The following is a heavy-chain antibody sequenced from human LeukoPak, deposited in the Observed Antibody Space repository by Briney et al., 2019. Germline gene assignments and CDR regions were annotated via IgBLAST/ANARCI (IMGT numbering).Heavy chain of an antibody. CDR2: IKQDGSEK. D-gene: IGHD2-15*01. CDR1: GFTFSSYW. Sequence: GGSLRLSCAASGFTFSSYWMSWVRQAPGKGLEWVANIKQDGSEKYYVDSVKGRYNIYRDNAKNSLYLQMNSLRAEDTAVYYCARGGANYYYYYMDVWGKGTTVTVSS. CDR3: ARGGANYYYYYMDV. J-gene: IGHJ6*03. V-gene: IGHV3-7*01.